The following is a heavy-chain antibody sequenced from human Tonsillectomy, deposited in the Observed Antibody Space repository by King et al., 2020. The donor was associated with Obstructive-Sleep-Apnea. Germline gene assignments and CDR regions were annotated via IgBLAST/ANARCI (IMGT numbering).Heavy chain of an antibody. J-gene: IGHJ4*02. Sequence: VQLVESGGTAVHPGESLRLSCAASGFTFDDYTMHWVRQAPGKGLEWVALITRDGGTPFYTDSVRGRFTISRDNRNNFLYLQVIRLGSDDTGLYVCAKEKGKIIDYWGQGTLVSVSS. V-gene: IGHV3-43*01. CDR1: GFTFDDYT. CDR2: ITRDGGTP. CDR3: AKEKGKIIDY.